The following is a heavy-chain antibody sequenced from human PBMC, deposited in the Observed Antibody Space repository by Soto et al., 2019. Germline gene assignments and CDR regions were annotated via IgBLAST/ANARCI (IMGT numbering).Heavy chain of an antibody. CDR3: ATYSGYVLPMDV. J-gene: IGHJ6*03. D-gene: IGHD5-12*01. V-gene: IGHV3-7*01. CDR2: IKHDRSEI. CDR1: GFALSNYW. Sequence: GGSLILSCAASGFALSNYWMTWVRQAPGKGLEWVASIKHDRSEIYYVDSVKGRFTISRDDAKNSVSLEMDSLSAEDTAVYYCATYSGYVLPMDVWGKGTMVTVSS.